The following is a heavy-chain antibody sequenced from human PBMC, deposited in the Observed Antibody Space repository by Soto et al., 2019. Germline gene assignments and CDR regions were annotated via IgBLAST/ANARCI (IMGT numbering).Heavy chain of an antibody. D-gene: IGHD2-2*01. CDR3: ARHQAAFCTTARCYAFDY. CDR1: GYTFTNYW. J-gene: IGHJ4*02. Sequence: GESLKISCKASGYTFTNYWIGWVRQMPGKGLEWVEIIHPGDSETRHSPSLQGQVTISADKSISTAYLQWGSLKASDTAMYYCARHQAAFCTTARCYAFDYWGQGTLVTVSS. V-gene: IGHV5-51*01. CDR2: IHPGDSET.